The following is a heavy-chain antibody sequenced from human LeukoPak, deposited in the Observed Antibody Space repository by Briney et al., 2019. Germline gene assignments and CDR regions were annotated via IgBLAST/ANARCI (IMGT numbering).Heavy chain of an antibody. CDR2: IIPILGIA. CDR1: GGTFSSYA. D-gene: IGHD6-13*01. Sequence: GASVEVSCKASGGTFSSYAISWVRQAPGQGLEWMGRIIPILGIANYAQKFQGRVTITADKSTSTAYMELSSLRSEDTAVYYCARESVAAAGSLYGMDVWGQGTTVTVSS. CDR3: ARESVAAAGSLYGMDV. V-gene: IGHV1-69*04. J-gene: IGHJ6*02.